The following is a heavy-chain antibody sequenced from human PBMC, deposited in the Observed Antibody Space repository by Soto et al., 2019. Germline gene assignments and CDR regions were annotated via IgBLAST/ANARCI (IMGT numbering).Heavy chain of an antibody. V-gene: IGHV1-18*01. CDR2: ISAYNGNT. CDR3: ASDLGGWFDP. CDR1: GYTFNSYG. D-gene: IGHD3-16*01. Sequence: QGQLVQSGAEVKKPGASVKVSCKASGYTFNSYGITWVRQAPGQGLEWMGWISAYNGNTYYVEKFQGRVTMTTDTSTRTADMELRRVGSGDAAVYYCASDLGGWFDPWGQGTLVTVSS. J-gene: IGHJ5*02.